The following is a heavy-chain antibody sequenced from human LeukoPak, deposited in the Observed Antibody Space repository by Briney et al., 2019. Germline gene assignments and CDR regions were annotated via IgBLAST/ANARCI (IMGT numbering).Heavy chain of an antibody. CDR1: GFTFSSYA. V-gene: IGHV3-23*01. Sequence: GGSLRLSCAASGFTFSSYAMSWVRQAPGKGLEWVSAISGSGGSTYYADSVKGRFTISRDNSKNTLYLQMNSLRAEDTAVYYCAKDTYYDFWSGYEVNYWGQGTLDTVSS. D-gene: IGHD3-3*01. CDR2: ISGSGGST. CDR3: AKDTYYDFWSGYEVNY. J-gene: IGHJ4*02.